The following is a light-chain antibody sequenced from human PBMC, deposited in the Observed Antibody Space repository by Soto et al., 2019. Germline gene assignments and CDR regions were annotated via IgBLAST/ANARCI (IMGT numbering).Light chain of an antibody. CDR3: QQYGISPSYT. V-gene: IGKV3-20*01. CDR2: GAS. Sequence: EIVLTQSPGALSLSPGEGATLSCRASQSLSSSYVAWYQQKVGQPPRLLIYGASNRATGIPDRFRGSWSGTEFTHTISRLEPEDFAVYYCQQYGISPSYTFAQGTKLEIK. J-gene: IGKJ2*01. CDR1: QSLSSSY.